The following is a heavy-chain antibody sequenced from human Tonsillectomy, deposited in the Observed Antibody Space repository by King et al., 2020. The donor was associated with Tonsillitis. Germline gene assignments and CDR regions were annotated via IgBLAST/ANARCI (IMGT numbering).Heavy chain of an antibody. Sequence: VQLVESGGGVVQPGRSLRLSCAASGFTFSSYCMHWVRQAPGQGLEWVAVIWYDGGNKYYADSVAGRFTISRDNSKNTLYLQMNSLRSEDTAVYYFAGDLEVGDYDGSGSRLDYWGQGTLVTVSS. J-gene: IGHJ4*02. V-gene: IGHV3-33*01. D-gene: IGHD3-10*01. CDR3: AGDLEVGDYDGSGSRLDY. CDR1: GFTFSSYC. CDR2: IWYDGGNK.